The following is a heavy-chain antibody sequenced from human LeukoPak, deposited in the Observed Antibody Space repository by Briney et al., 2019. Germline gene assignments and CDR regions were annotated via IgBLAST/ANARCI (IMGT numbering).Heavy chain of an antibody. V-gene: IGHV1-18*01. Sequence: GASVKVSCKASGYTFTSYGISWVRQAPGQGLEWMGWISVYNGNTDYAQKLQGRVTMTTDTSTSTAYMELRSLRSDDTAVYYCARGRTYYYDSSGYYSLDYWGQGTLVTVSS. CDR2: ISVYNGNT. CDR3: ARGRTYYYDSSGYYSLDY. J-gene: IGHJ4*02. CDR1: GYTFTSYG. D-gene: IGHD3-22*01.